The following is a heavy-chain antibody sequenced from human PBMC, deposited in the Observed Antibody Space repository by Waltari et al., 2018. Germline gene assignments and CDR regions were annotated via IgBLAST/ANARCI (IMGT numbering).Heavy chain of an antibody. CDR3: AKALYGGMDV. V-gene: IGHV3-23*01. Sequence: EVQLLESGGGLVQPGGSLRLSWAAFGFPFSTYGMSWVRQAPGKGLEWVSGISVSGGSTHYADSVKGRFTISRDNSKNTLYLQMNGLRAEDTAVYYCAKALYGGMDVWGQGTTVTVSS. CDR1: GFPFSTYG. J-gene: IGHJ6*02. D-gene: IGHD3-10*01. CDR2: ISVSGGST.